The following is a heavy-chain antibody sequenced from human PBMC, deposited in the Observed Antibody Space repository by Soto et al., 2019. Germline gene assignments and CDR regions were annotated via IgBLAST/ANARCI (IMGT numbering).Heavy chain of an antibody. CDR2: VYNSGST. V-gene: IGHV4-59*01. J-gene: IGHJ4*02. D-gene: IGHD6-13*01. Sequence: SDTPFLTCTVSGDSISSNYWTWIRQPPGKGLEWIGYVYNSGSTNYNPSLKSRVTISEDTSKSQFSLKVNSMTAADTAVYYCARYRREAVAGYTLDNWGQGILVTVTS. CDR1: GDSISSNY. CDR3: ARYRREAVAGYTLDN.